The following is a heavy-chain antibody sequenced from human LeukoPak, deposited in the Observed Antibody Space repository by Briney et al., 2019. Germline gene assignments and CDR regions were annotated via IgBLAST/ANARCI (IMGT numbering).Heavy chain of an antibody. CDR2: IAWDDDK. D-gene: IGHD3-9*01. J-gene: IGHJ6*03. CDR3: ARMNYDILTGGYYYYYMDV. CDR1: GFSLSTSGMC. V-gene: IGHV2-70*01. Sequence: RESGPALVKPTQTLTLTCTFSGFSLSTSGMCVSWIRQPPGKALEWLAPIAWDDDKYYSTSLKTRLTISKDTSKNQVVLTMTNMDPVDTATYYCARMNYDILTGGYYYYYMDVWGKGTTVTVSS.